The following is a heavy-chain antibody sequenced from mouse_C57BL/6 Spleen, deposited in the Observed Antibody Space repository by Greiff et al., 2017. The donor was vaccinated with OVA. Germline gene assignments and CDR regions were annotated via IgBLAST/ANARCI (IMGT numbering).Heavy chain of an antibody. D-gene: IGHD2-10*01. CDR2: INPGSGGT. CDR3: ARSAYSAYSY. CDR1: GYAFTNYL. J-gene: IGHJ3*01. V-gene: IGHV1-54*01. Sequence: QVQLKESGAELVRPGTSVKVSCKASGYAFTNYLIEWVKQRPGQGLEWIGVINPGSGGTNYNEKFKGKATLTADESSSTAYMQLNSLTSEDSAVYFCARSAYSAYSYWGQGTLVTVSA.